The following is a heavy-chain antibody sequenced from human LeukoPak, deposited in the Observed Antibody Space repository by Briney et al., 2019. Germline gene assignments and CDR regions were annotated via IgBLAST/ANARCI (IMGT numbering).Heavy chain of an antibody. J-gene: IGHJ4*02. CDR1: GFTFSSYS. D-gene: IGHD3-10*01. V-gene: IGHV3-21*01. Sequence: GGSLRLYCAASGFTFSSYSMNWVRPAPGKGLEWASSISSSSSYIYYADSVKGRFTISRDNAKNSLYLQMNSLRAEDTAVYYCARDLEYYYGSGSTCFDYWGQGTLVTVSS. CDR3: ARDLEYYYGSGSTCFDY. CDR2: ISSSSSYI.